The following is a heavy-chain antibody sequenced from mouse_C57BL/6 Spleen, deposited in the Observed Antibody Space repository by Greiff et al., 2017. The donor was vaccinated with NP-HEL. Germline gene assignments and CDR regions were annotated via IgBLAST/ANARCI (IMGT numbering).Heavy chain of an antibody. CDR2: IYPGSGST. V-gene: IGHV1-55*01. Sequence: QVQLQQSGAELVKPGASVKMSCKASGYTFTSYWITWVKQRPGQGLEWIGDIYPGSGSTNYNEKFKSKATLTVDTSSSTAYMQLSSLTSEDSAVYYCASGTTVVAPFDYWGQGTTLTVSS. CDR3: ASGTTVVAPFDY. J-gene: IGHJ2*01. D-gene: IGHD1-1*01. CDR1: GYTFTSYW.